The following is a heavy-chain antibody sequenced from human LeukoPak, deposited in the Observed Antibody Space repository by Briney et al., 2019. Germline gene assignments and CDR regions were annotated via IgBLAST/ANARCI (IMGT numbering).Heavy chain of an antibody. J-gene: IGHJ4*02. Sequence: ASVKVSCKASGYTFTSYDINWVRQATGQGLEWMGWMNPNSGNTGYAQKFQGRVTITRNTSISTAYMELSSLRSEDTAVYYCATYYDSSGYYHAFDYWGQGTLVTVSS. CDR2: MNPNSGNT. CDR3: ATYYDSSGYYHAFDY. D-gene: IGHD3-22*01. CDR1: GYTFTSYD. V-gene: IGHV1-8*03.